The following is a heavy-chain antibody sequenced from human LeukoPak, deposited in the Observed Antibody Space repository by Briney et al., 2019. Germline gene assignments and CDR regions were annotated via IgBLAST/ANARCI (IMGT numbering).Heavy chain of an antibody. CDR3: ARGGGYASPIGY. D-gene: IGHD5-12*01. CDR1: GGSISTYY. J-gene: IGHJ4*02. V-gene: IGHV4-59*01. CDR2: IYHSGSS. Sequence: SETLSLTCTLSGGSISTYYWSWIRQPPGKGLEWIGYIYHSGSSNYNPSLKSRVTISVDTSKNQFSLKLSSVTAADTAVYYCARGGGYASPIGYWGQGALVTVSS.